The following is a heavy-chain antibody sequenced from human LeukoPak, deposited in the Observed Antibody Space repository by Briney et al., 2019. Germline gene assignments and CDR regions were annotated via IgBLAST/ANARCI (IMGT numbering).Heavy chain of an antibody. CDR3: AELGITMIRGV. Sequence: PGGSLRLSCAASGFTFSNAWMSWVRQAPGKGLEWVSSISSSSSYIYYADSVKGRFTISRDNAKNSLYLQMNSLRAEDTAVYYCAELGITMIRGVWGKGTTVTISS. J-gene: IGHJ6*04. D-gene: IGHD3-22*01. CDR2: ISSSSSYI. V-gene: IGHV3-21*01. CDR1: GFTFSNAW.